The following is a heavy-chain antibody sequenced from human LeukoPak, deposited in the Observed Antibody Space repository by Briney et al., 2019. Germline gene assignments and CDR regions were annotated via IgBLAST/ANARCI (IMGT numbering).Heavy chain of an antibody. Sequence: PGGSLRLSCAASGFAFSSYAMSWVRQAPGKGLEWVSAFSGSGGSTYYADSVKGRFTISRDNSKNTLYLQRNSLRAEDTAVYYCARDMVTTGRLSAFDIWGQGTMVTVSS. V-gene: IGHV3-23*01. CDR2: FSGSGGST. D-gene: IGHD4-11*01. J-gene: IGHJ3*02. CDR1: GFAFSSYA. CDR3: ARDMVTTGRLSAFDI.